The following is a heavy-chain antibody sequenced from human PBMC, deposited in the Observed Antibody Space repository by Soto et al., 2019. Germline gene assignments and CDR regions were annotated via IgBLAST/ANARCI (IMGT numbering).Heavy chain of an antibody. J-gene: IGHJ5*02. V-gene: IGHV4-4*07. D-gene: IGHD3-3*01. CDR1: GGTISGYY. CDR2: IYSSGST. Sequence: PSETLSLTCTVTGGTISGYYWTWIRQSAGGGLEWIGRIYSSGSTNYNPSLKSRVTISLDTSMNHFSLRLSSVTAADTAVYYCARGQRFSAWFDPWGQGTLVTVSS. CDR3: ARGQRFSAWFDP.